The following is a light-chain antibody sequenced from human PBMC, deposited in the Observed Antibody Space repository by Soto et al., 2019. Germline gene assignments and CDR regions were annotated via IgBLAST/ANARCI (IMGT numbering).Light chain of an antibody. CDR3: QQANSFHLT. J-gene: IGKJ4*01. CDR2: TGS. V-gene: IGKV1-12*01. Sequence: DIQMTQSPSSVSASVGDRVSITCRASQGISNWLAWYQQKPGRAHKLLIYTGSSLQTGVPSRFSGTGSGTDFTLTISSLQPEDVATYYCQQANSFHLTFGGGTKVEIK. CDR1: QGISNW.